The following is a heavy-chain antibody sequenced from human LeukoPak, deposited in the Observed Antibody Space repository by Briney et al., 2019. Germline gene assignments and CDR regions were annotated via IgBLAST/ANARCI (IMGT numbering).Heavy chain of an antibody. J-gene: IGHJ5*02. V-gene: IGHV1-2*02. Sequence: ASVKVSCKASGYTFTGYYMHWVRQAPGQGLEWMGWINPNSGGTNYAQKFQGRVTMTRDTSISTVYMELSRLRSDDTAVYYCARGTYYFDSSGGNWFDPWGQGTLVTVSS. CDR1: GYTFTGYY. CDR2: INPNSGGT. CDR3: ARGTYYFDSSGGNWFDP. D-gene: IGHD3-22*01.